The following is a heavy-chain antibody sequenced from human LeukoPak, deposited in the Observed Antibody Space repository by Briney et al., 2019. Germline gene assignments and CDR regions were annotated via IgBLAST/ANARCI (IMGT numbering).Heavy chain of an antibody. Sequence: SETLSLTCSVSGASISSGSNYWGWIRQPPGKTLEWIGSIYSSGSTYYNSSLQSRVIIIIDTPKNHFSLTLSSVTAADTAVYYCARALVGATSDRLVYYYMDVWGKGTTVTISS. V-gene: IGHV4-39*07. J-gene: IGHJ6*03. CDR2: IYSSGST. CDR1: GASISSGSNY. CDR3: ARALVGATSDRLVYYYMDV. D-gene: IGHD1-26*01.